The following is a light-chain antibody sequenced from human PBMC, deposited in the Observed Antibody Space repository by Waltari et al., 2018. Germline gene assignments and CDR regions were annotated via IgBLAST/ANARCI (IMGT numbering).Light chain of an antibody. CDR3: QQYYSTPYT. J-gene: IGKJ2*01. CDR2: WAS. Sequence: AVSLGERATINCKSSQSVLYSSNNKNYLAWYQHKPGQPPKLLIYWASTRESGVPDRFSGSGSGTDFTLTISSLQAEDVAVYYCQQYYSTPYTFGQGTKLEIK. V-gene: IGKV4-1*01. CDR1: QSVLYSSNNKNY.